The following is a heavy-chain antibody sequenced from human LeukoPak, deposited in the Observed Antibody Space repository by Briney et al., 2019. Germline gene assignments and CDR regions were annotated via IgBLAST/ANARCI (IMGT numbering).Heavy chain of an antibody. CDR1: EFTFSNYA. D-gene: IGHD3-10*02. V-gene: IGHV3-23*01. J-gene: IGHJ6*02. Sequence: GGSLRLPCAASEFTFSNYAMQWVRQAPGNGLEWVSGISASGGSTWYADSVKGRFTISRDTSKNTLYLQMNSLRAEDTAVYYCAKYVSAKGPPYALDVWGQGTTVTVSS. CDR2: ISASGGST. CDR3: AKYVSAKGPPYALDV.